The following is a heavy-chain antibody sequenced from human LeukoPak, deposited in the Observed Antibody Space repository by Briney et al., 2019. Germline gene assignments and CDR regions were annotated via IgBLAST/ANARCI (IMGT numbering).Heavy chain of an antibody. D-gene: IGHD2-15*01. V-gene: IGHV4-39*07. CDR2: IYYSGST. CDR3: ARPNCSGGSCYP. Sequence: PSETLSLTCTVSGGSISSSSYYWGWIRQPPGKGLEWMGSIYYSGSTYYNPSLKSRVTISVDTSKNQFSLKLSSVTAADTAVYYCARPNCSGGSCYPWGQGTLVTVSS. J-gene: IGHJ5*02. CDR1: GGSISSSSYY.